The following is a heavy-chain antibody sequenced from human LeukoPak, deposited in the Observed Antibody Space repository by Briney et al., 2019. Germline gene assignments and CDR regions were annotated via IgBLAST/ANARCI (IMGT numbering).Heavy chain of an antibody. CDR1: GGSISSYY. V-gene: IGHV4-59*01. CDR2: IYYSGST. CDR3: ARVGDPSSGWYEGQFDY. Sequence: SETLSLTCTVSGGSISSYYWSWIRQPPGKGLEWIGYIYYSGSTNYNPSLKSRVTISVDTSKNQFSMKLSSVTAADTAVYYCARVGDPSSGWYEGQFDYWGQGTLVTVSS. J-gene: IGHJ4*02. D-gene: IGHD6-19*01.